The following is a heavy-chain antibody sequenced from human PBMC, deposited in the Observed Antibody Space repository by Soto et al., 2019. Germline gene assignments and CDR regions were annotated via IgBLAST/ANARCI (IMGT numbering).Heavy chain of an antibody. CDR2: ISWNSGSI. CDR3: AKVQYSSSWYPNAFDI. V-gene: IGHV3-9*01. J-gene: IGHJ3*02. CDR1: GFTFVDYA. Sequence: GGSLRLSCASSGFTFVDYAMHWVRQAPGKGLEWVSGISWNSGSIGYADSVKGRFTISRDNAKNSLYLQMNSLRAEDTALYYCAKVQYSSSWYPNAFDIWGQGTMVTVSS. D-gene: IGHD6-13*01.